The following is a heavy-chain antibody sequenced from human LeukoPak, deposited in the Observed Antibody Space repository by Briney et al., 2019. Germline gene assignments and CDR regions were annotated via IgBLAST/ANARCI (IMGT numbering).Heavy chain of an antibody. CDR3: AKQRDGVAGIDY. D-gene: IGHD6-19*01. CDR2: ISSSSSYI. CDR1: GFTFSSYS. J-gene: IGHJ4*02. V-gene: IGHV3-21*04. Sequence: GGSLRLSCAASGFTFSSYSMNWVRQAPGKGLEWVSSISSSSSYIYYADSVKGRFTISRDNSKNTLYLQMNSLRAEDTAVYYCAKQRDGVAGIDYWGQGTLVTVSS.